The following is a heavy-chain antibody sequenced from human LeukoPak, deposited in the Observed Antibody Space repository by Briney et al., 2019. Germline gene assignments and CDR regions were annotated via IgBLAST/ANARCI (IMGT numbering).Heavy chain of an antibody. J-gene: IGHJ3*02. V-gene: IGHV4-59*01. CDR1: GGSISSYY. Sequence: TSETLSLTCTVSGGSISSYYWSWIRQPPGKGLEWIGYIYYSGSTNYNPSLKSRVTISVDTSKNQFSLKLSSVTAADTAVNYCASRARYYYDSSGAFDIWGQGTMVTVSS. D-gene: IGHD3-22*01. CDR2: IYYSGST. CDR3: ASRARYYYDSSGAFDI.